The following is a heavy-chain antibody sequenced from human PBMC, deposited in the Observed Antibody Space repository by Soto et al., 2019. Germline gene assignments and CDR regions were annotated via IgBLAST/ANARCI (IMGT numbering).Heavy chain of an antibody. J-gene: IGHJ3*02. CDR3: AKKVECYSSSWPSGFDI. Sequence: QVQLVESGGGVVQPGRSLRLSCAASGFSFSSFGMHWVRQAPGKGLERVAVISYDGSNKYYADSVKGRFTISRDNSKNTLYLQMNSLRAEDTAVYYCAKKVECYSSSWPSGFDIWGQGTMVTVSS. D-gene: IGHD6-13*01. CDR1: GFSFSSFG. V-gene: IGHV3-30*18. CDR2: ISYDGSNK.